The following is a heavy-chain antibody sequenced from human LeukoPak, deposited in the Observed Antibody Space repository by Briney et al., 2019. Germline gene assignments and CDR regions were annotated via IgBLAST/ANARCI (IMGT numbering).Heavy chain of an antibody. V-gene: IGHV3-7*01. CDR2: IKRDGGEE. D-gene: IGHD4-17*01. CDR1: GFTFSNYW. J-gene: IGHJ4*02. Sequence: QPGGSLRLSCAVSGFTFSNYWMSWVRQAPGKGLEWVANIKRDGGEEHYVDSVKGRFTISRDNAKNSLYLQMNSLRAEDTAVYYCARETSTVTTSTRFDYWGQGTLVTVSS. CDR3: ARETSTVTTSTRFDY.